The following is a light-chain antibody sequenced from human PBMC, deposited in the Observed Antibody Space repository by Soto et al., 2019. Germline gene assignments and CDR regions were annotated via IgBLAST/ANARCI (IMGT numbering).Light chain of an antibody. J-gene: IGKJ1*01. CDR2: AAF. CDR1: QDISNH. Sequence: DIQMTQSPSSLSASVGDRVTITCRASQDISNHLAWYQQKPGKVPKLLMYAAFTLQSGVPSRFSGGGSGTDFTLTIDSLQPEDVATYYCQHYNSYGTFGQGTKVDIK. V-gene: IGKV1-27*01. CDR3: QHYNSYGT.